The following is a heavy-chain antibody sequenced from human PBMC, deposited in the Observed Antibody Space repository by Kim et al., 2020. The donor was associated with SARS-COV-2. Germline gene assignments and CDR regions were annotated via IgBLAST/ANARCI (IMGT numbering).Heavy chain of an antibody. CDR3: TRGRASHFRGFDH. V-gene: IGHV4-31*03. J-gene: IGHJ4*02. D-gene: IGHD3-10*01. Sequence: SETLSLTCSVSTDSIMNFNSHYTWIRQAPGRGLEWLGEISHRGSTNFNPSLQGRASVSVDTSKRQFSLTLNSVTAADTAFYYCTRGRASHFRGFDHRGQG. CDR1: TDSIMNFNSH. CDR2: ISHRGST.